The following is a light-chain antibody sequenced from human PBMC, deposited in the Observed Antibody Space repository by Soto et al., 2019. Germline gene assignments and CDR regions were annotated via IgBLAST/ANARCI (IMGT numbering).Light chain of an antibody. CDR1: QGLRNS. CDR3: QQYNDNPPT. CDR2: AAS. J-gene: IGKJ1*01. Sequence: EIQEPPFTSHLASSVGNKITNTCLSSQGLRNSLAWYQQKLGTAPKSLIYAASSLHRGVPSRFSGSGSWTDFTLTISGLQPEDFATYYCQQYNDNPPTFGQGTKVAIK. V-gene: IGKV1-16*01.